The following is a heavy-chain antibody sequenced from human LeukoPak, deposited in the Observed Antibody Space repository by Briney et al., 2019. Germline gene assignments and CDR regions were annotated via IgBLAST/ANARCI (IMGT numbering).Heavy chain of an antibody. D-gene: IGHD2-2*01. CDR3: ARHPNIAVIRDGFDP. Sequence: SETLSLTCPVSGGSINSYYWSWIRQPPGKGLEWIGYIFYSGATNYNPSLESRVTISVDTSKNQFSLRLNSVSAADTAVYYCARHPNIAVIRDGFDPWGQGTQVTVSS. J-gene: IGHJ5*02. V-gene: IGHV4-59*08. CDR2: IFYSGAT. CDR1: GGSINSYY.